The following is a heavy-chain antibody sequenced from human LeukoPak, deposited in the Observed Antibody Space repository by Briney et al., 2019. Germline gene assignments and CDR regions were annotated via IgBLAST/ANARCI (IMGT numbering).Heavy chain of an antibody. CDR3: AKCLGPYGYCYFDY. CDR1: GFTFSSYE. V-gene: IGHV3-48*03. Sequence: GGSLRLSCAASGFTFSSYEMNWVRQAPGKGLEWVSYISRSGSVIYHADSVKGRFTISRDNSKNTLFLQMNNLRTEDTAVYYCAKCLGPYGYCYFDYWGQGTLVPVSS. D-gene: IGHD4-17*01. CDR2: ISRSGSVI. J-gene: IGHJ4*02.